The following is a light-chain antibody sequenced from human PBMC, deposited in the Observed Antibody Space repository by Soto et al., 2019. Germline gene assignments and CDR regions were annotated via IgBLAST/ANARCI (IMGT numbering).Light chain of an antibody. CDR1: QSVSSY. J-gene: IGKJ1*01. CDR3: QPRSNWPPA. CDR2: DAS. Sequence: EIVLTQSPATLSLSPGERATLSCRASQSVSSYLAWYQQKPGQGPRLLIYDASKRATGIPARFSGSGYGTDFTLTIRNLEPDDFTVYYCQPRSNWPPAFGQGTKVEIK. V-gene: IGKV3-11*01.